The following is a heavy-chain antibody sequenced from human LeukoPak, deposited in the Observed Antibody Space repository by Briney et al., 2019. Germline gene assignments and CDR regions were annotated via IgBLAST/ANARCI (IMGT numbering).Heavy chain of an antibody. Sequence: GGSLRLSCAASGFTFSSYAMTWVRQAPGKGLEWVSSISGSGGSTSYADSVKGRFTISRDNSKNTLYLQMNSLRAEDTAVYFCAKANRITMIVPLDYWGQGTLVAVSS. CDR2: ISGSGGST. CDR3: AKANRITMIVPLDY. J-gene: IGHJ4*02. V-gene: IGHV3-23*01. CDR1: GFTFSSYA. D-gene: IGHD3-22*01.